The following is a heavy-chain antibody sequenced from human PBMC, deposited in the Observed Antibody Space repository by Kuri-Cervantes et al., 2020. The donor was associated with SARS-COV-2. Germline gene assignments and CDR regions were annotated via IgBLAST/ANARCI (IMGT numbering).Heavy chain of an antibody. Sequence: GGSLRLSCAASGFTFSSYAMHWVRQAPGEGLEWVAVISYDGSNKYYADSVKGRFTISRDNSKNTLYLQMNSLRAEDTAVYYCARDGGLAAAGKFDYWGQGTLVTVSS. J-gene: IGHJ4*02. CDR3: ARDGGLAAAGKFDY. CDR1: GFTFSSYA. CDR2: ISYDGSNK. V-gene: IGHV3-30-3*01. D-gene: IGHD6-13*01.